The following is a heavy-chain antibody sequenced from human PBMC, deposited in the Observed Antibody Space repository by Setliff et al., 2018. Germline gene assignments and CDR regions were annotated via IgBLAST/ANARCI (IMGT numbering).Heavy chain of an antibody. CDR3: ARDSIAVAGTNP. CDR1: GYSFTNYD. CDR2: MNPNSGNT. D-gene: IGHD6-19*01. Sequence: ASVKVSCKASGYSFTNYDINWVRQATGQGLEWMGWMNPNSGNTGYAQKFQGRVTMTRNTSISTAYMELSSLRSEDTAVYYCARDSIAVAGTNPWGQGTLVTVSS. V-gene: IGHV1-8*02. J-gene: IGHJ5*02.